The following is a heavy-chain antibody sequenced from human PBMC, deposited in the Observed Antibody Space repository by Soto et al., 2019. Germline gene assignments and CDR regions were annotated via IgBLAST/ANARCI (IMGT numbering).Heavy chain of an antibody. CDR3: ANRITMIH. Sequence: EVQLLESGGGLVQPGGSLRLSCAASGFTFSSYAMSWVRQAPGKGLEWVSASSGSGGSTYYADSVKGRCTISRDNSKNTLYLHMNSLRAEDTAVYYCANRITMIHWGQGTMVPVSS. CDR1: GFTFSSYA. D-gene: IGHD3-22*01. CDR2: SSGSGGST. J-gene: IGHJ3*01. V-gene: IGHV3-23*01.